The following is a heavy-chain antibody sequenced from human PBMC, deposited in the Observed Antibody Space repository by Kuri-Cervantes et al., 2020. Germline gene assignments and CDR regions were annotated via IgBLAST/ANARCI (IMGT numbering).Heavy chain of an antibody. CDR3: ARVFSPAAIDY. V-gene: IGHV3-48*03. CDR1: GFTFRSYE. Sequence: GESLKISCAASGFTFRSYEMNWVRQAPGKGLEWVSYISSSGSTKYYADSVKGRFTISRDNAKNSLYLQMNSLRAEDTAVYYCARVFSPAAIDYWGQGTQVTVSS. J-gene: IGHJ4*02. CDR2: ISSSGSTK. D-gene: IGHD2-2*01.